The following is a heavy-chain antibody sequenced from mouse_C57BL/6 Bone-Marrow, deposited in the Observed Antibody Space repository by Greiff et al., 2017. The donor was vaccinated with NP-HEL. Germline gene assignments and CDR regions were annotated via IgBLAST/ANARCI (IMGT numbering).Heavy chain of an antibody. CDR3: ARYGFAY. CDR2: IYPGSGNT. V-gene: IGHV1-81*01. CDR1: GYTFTSYG. Sequence: QVQLQQSGAELARPGASVKLSCKASGYTFTSYGISWVKQRPGQGLEWIGEIYPGSGNTYYNEKFKGKATLTADKSSSTAYMELRSLTSEDSAVYFCARYGFAYWGQGTLVTVSA. J-gene: IGHJ3*01.